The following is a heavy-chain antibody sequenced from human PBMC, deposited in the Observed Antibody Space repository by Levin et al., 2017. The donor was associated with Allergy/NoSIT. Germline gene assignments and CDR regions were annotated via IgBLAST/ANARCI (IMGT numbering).Heavy chain of an antibody. CDR3: ARSLTGYSSFGRAFDI. J-gene: IGHJ3*02. V-gene: IGHV3-30-3*01. D-gene: IGHD6-19*01. CDR1: GFTFSSYA. CDR2: ISYDGSNK. Sequence: GESLKISCAASGFTFSSYAMHWVRQAPGKGLEWVAVISYDGSNKYYADSVKGRFTISRDNSKNTLYLQMNSLRAEDTAVYYCARSLTGYSSFGRAFDIWGQGTMVTVSS.